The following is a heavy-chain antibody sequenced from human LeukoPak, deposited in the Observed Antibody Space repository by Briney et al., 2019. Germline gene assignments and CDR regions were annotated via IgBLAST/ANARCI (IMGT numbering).Heavy chain of an antibody. V-gene: IGHV3-23*01. CDR3: ARDPYYDSSGYYLDC. CDR2: ISGSGDNT. D-gene: IGHD3-22*01. J-gene: IGHJ4*02. Sequence: PGGSLRLSCTASGFTLNNFAMTWVRQAPGKGLDCVSVISGSGDNTYYADSVKGRFTISRDNSKNTLYLQMNSLRAEDTAVYYCARDPYYDSSGYYLDCWGQGTLVTVSS. CDR1: GFTLNNFA.